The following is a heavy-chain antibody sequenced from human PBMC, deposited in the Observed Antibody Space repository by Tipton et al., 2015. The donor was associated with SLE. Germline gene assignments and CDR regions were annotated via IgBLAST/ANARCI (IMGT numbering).Heavy chain of an antibody. CDR3: ASREYDFWSGIPYYYGMDV. V-gene: IGHV4-59*08. D-gene: IGHD3-3*01. Sequence: LRLSCTVSGGSISSYYWSWIRQPPGKGLEWIGYIYYSGSTNYNPSLKSRVTISVDTSKNQFSLKLSSVTAADTAVYYCASREYDFWSGIPYYYGMDVWGQGTTVTVSS. CDR2: IYYSGST. CDR1: GGSISSYY. J-gene: IGHJ6*02.